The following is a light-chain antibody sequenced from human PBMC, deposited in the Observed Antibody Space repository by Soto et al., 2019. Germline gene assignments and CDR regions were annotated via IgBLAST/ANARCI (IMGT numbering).Light chain of an antibody. CDR2: DAS. CDR1: QSVSSY. J-gene: IGKJ5*01. Sequence: EIVLTQSPAXLSLSPGERATLSCRASQSVSSYLXWYQQKPGQAPRLLIYDASNRATGIPARFSGSGSGTDFTLTISSLEPXDFAVYYCQQRSNWAITFGQGTRLEIK. V-gene: IGKV3-11*01. CDR3: QQRSNWAIT.